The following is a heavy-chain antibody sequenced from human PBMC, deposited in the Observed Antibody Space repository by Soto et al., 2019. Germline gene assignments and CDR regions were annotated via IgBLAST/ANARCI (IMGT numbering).Heavy chain of an antibody. J-gene: IGHJ3*02. V-gene: IGHV3-33*01. D-gene: IGHD3-10*01. CDR2: VWYDGNNK. CDR3: ARTPGLDAFDI. Sequence: GGSLRLSCSTSGFTFSSYGMHWVRQAPGKGLEWVAVVWYDGNNKVYADSVKGRFTISRDNSKDTLYLQMNSLRAEDTAMYHCARTPGLDAFDIWGQGTEVTVSS. CDR1: GFTFSSYG.